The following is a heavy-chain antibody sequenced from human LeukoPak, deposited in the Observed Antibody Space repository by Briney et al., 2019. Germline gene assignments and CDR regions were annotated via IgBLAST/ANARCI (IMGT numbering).Heavy chain of an antibody. Sequence: SETLSLTCTVSGGSVSGFYWSWIRQPPGKGLEWIGYIFYTGTTLYCPSLKSRVTMSVDTSENQFSLKLSSMTAADTAVYYCARHDVVPVIRRGFDFWGQGALVTVSS. J-gene: IGHJ4*02. CDR3: ARHDVVPVIRRGFDF. V-gene: IGHV4-59*08. D-gene: IGHD2-21*02. CDR1: GGSVSGFY. CDR2: IFYTGTT.